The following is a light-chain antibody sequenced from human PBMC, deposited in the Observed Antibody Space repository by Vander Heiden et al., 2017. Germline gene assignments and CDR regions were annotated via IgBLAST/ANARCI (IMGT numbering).Light chain of an antibody. CDR1: QNINNW. CDR2: QAS. J-gene: IGKJ1*01. V-gene: IGKV1-5*03. Sequence: DIQMTQSPSTLPASVGDRVTITCRASQNINNWLAWYQRKPGKAPNLLIFQASVLESGVPSRFSGGKSGTEFTLTISSLQPDDFATYYCQQYDSYPWTFGQGTTVEIK. CDR3: QQYDSYPWT.